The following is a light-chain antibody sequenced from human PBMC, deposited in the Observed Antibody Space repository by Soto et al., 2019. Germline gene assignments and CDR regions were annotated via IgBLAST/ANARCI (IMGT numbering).Light chain of an antibody. V-gene: IGKV1-39*01. Sequence: DIQMTQSPSSLSASVGDRVTLTCRASQSISTYLNWYQQKPGKAPKLLIYAASSLQSGVPSRFSGSGSGTDFTLTISSLQPEDFATYYCQQSYSTPLTFGGGNKVDIK. CDR1: QSISTY. CDR3: QQSYSTPLT. J-gene: IGKJ4*01. CDR2: AAS.